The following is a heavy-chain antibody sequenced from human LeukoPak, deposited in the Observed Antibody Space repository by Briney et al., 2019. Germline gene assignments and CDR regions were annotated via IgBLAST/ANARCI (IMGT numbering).Heavy chain of an antibody. J-gene: IGHJ4*02. CDR1: GFTFSAYW. Sequence: GGSLRLSCAASGFTFSAYWMSWGRQTPEKGLEFVANIKQDGSVKNYMDSLKGRSTISRDNAKNSLYLQMNSLRAEDTAVYYCARDRLVGYMTSNFDYWGQGTLVTVSS. D-gene: IGHD2-8*02. CDR2: IKQDGSVK. V-gene: IGHV3-7*01. CDR3: ARDRLVGYMTSNFDY.